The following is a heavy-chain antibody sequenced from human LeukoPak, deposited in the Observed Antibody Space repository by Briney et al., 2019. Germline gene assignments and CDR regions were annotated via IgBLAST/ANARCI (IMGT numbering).Heavy chain of an antibody. D-gene: IGHD5-24*01. CDR3: ARGMDGYNENFDY. V-gene: IGHV4-59*01. Sequence: SETLSLTCTVSGGSISSYYWSWIRQPPGKGLEWIGYIYYSGSTNYNPSLKSRVTISVDTSKNQFSLKLSSVTAADTAVYYCARGMDGYNENFDYWGQGTLVTVSS. CDR2: IYYSGST. J-gene: IGHJ4*02. CDR1: GGSISSYY.